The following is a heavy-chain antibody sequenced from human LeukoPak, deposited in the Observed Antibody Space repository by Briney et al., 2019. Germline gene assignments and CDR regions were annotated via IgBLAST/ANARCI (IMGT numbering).Heavy chain of an antibody. Sequence: GGSLRLSCAASGFTFSSYGMHWVRQAPGKGLVWVAVISYDGSNKYYADSVKGRFTISRDNSKNTLYLQMNSLRAEDTAVYYCAKALFDYDPDYWGQGTLVTVSS. CDR2: ISYDGSNK. V-gene: IGHV3-30*18. J-gene: IGHJ4*02. D-gene: IGHD3-9*01. CDR3: AKALFDYDPDY. CDR1: GFTFSSYG.